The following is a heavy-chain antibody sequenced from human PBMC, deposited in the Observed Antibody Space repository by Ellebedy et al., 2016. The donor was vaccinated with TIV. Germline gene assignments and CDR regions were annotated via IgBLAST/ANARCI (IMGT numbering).Heavy chain of an antibody. CDR2: IYYSGST. CDR1: GGSISSGGYY. CDR3: ARYYGSGSYLYWYFDL. Sequence: MPSETLSLTCTVSGGSISSGGYYWSWIRQHPGKGLEWIGYIYYSGSTYYNPSLKSRVTISVDTSKNQFSLKLSSVTAADTAVYYCARYYGSGSYLYWYFDLWGRGTLATVSS. V-gene: IGHV4-31*03. D-gene: IGHD3-10*01. J-gene: IGHJ2*01.